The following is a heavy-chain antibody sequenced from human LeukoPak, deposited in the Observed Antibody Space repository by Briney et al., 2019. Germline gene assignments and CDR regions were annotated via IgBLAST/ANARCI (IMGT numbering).Heavy chain of an antibody. D-gene: IGHD3-22*01. CDR3: AKDRDSSGHKGSDAFDI. CDR1: GFTFSSYW. V-gene: IGHV3-7*03. CDR2: IKEDGNGN. Sequence: PGGSLRLSCAASGFTFSSYWMSWVRQAPGKGLEWLANIKEDGNGNNYVDSVRGRFTISRDNAKNSLYLQMNSLRAEDTAVYYCAKDRDSSGHKGSDAFDIWGQGTMVTVSS. J-gene: IGHJ3*02.